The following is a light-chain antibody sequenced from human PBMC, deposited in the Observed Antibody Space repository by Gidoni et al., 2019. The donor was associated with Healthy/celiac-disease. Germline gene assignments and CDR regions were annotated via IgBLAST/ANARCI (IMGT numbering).Light chain of an antibody. CDR1: SNDVGAYKY. CDR2: DVT. CDR3: SSYTSTSTLGV. J-gene: IGLJ2*01. Sequence: QSALTQPASVSGSPGQSITISCTGTSNDVGAYKYVSWYQQHPGRAPKLMIYDVTNRPSGLSNRFSGSESGNTASLTISGIQAEDEADYYCSSYTSTSTLGVFGGGTKLTVV. V-gene: IGLV2-14*01.